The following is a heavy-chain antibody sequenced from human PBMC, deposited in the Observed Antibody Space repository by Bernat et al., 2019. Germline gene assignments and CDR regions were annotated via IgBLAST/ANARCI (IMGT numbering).Heavy chain of an antibody. Sequence: EVQLVESGGGLVQPGGSLRLSCAASGFTFSSYEMNWVRQAPGKGLEWVSYISSSGSTIYYADSVKGRFTISRDNAKNSLYLQMNSLRAEDTAVYYCARGLRTTVTTSYYYYGMDVWGQGTTVTVSS. CDR1: GFTFSSYE. CDR3: ARGLRTTVTTSYYYYGMDV. CDR2: ISSSGSTI. V-gene: IGHV3-48*03. J-gene: IGHJ6*02. D-gene: IGHD4-17*01.